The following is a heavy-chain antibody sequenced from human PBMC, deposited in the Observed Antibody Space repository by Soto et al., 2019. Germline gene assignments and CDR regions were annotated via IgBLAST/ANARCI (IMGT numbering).Heavy chain of an antibody. CDR1: GYTYNTYG. V-gene: IGHV1-18*01. D-gene: IGHD3-3*01. CDR2: IGTHNGDT. J-gene: IGHJ5*02. Sequence: ASVKVSCKASGYTYNTYGFSWVRQAPGQGLEWVGWIGTHNGDTTYAQKFQGRVTMTIDTSTTTSYMELRSLTSDDTAMYFCARDWRGAEGFDPWGQGTLVTVSS. CDR3: ARDWRGAEGFDP.